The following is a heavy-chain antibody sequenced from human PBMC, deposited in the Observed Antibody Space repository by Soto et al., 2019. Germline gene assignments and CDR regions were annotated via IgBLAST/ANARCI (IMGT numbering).Heavy chain of an antibody. V-gene: IGHV1-69*02. D-gene: IGHD2-21*01. J-gene: IGHJ4*02. CDR2: IIPLFALA. CDR1: GGTFNTYT. Sequence: QVQLVQSGAEVKKPGSSVKVSCKVSGGTFNTYTITWVRQAPGQGLEWMGRIIPLFALANPAQKFQDRVTITADKSTDTAFIEITSLRSEDTAFYYCIFDVKTGVVFFDYWGQGTLLTVSS. CDR3: IFDVKTGVVFFDY.